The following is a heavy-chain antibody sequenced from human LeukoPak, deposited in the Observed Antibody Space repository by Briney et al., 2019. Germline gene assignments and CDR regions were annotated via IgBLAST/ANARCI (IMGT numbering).Heavy chain of an antibody. Sequence: ASVKVSCKASGYIFTSYDINWVRQATGQGLEWMGWMNPNSGNTGYAQKFQGRVTMTRNTSISTAYMELSSLRSEDTAVYYCARTTAKYCGGDCRLRTAFDIWGQGTMVTVSS. CDR3: ARTTAKYCGGDCRLRTAFDI. D-gene: IGHD2-21*01. CDR1: GYIFTSYD. J-gene: IGHJ3*02. V-gene: IGHV1-8*01. CDR2: MNPNSGNT.